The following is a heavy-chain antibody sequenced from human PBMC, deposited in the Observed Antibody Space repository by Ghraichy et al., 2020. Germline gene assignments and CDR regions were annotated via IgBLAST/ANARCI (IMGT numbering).Heavy chain of an antibody. CDR2: IYYSGNT. D-gene: IGHD1-1*01. J-gene: IGHJ6*02. V-gene: IGHV4-59*01. CDR1: GDSINSYY. CDR3: ARDPGAYNDPLAYGMDV. Sequence: SETLSLTCTVSGDSINSYYWNWIRQPPGKGLEWIAYIYYSGNTNYNPSLKSRVTISIDTSKNQFSLKLSSVTAADTAVYYCARDPGAYNDPLAYGMDVWGQGTTVTVSS.